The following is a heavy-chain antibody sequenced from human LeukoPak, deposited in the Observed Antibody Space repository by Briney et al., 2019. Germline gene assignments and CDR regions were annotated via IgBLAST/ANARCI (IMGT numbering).Heavy chain of an antibody. J-gene: IGHJ6*02. V-gene: IGHV3-30*04. CDR3: TREVLVRGVRYYGMDV. D-gene: IGHD3-10*01. CDR1: GFTFSSYG. CDR2: TSYDGSNK. Sequence: GGSLRLSCAASGFTFSSYGMHWVRQAPGKGLEWVALTSYDGSNKDYADSVKGRFTISRDNSKNTLYLQMDSLRSEDTAVFYCTREVLVRGVRYYGMDVWGQGTTVTVSS.